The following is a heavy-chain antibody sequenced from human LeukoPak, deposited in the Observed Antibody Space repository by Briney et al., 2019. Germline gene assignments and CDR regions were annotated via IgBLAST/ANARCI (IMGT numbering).Heavy chain of an antibody. V-gene: IGHV3-23*01. J-gene: IGHJ4*02. CDR1: GFTFSSYV. Sequence: GGSLRLSCAASGFTFSSYVMSWVRQAPGKGLEWVSAISGSGGSTYYADSVKGRFTISRDNSKNTLYLQMNSLRAEDTAVYYCTKERGPPYYFDYWGQGTLVTVSS. CDR3: TKERGPPYYFDY. CDR2: ISGSGGST.